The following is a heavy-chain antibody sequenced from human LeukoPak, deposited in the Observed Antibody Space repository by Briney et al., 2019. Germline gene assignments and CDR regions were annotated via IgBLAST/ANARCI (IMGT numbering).Heavy chain of an antibody. Sequence: GGSLRLSCAASGFTFSSYGMHWVRQAPGKGLEWVAFIRYGGSNKYYADSVKGRFTISRDNSKNTLYLQMNSLRAEDTAVYYCAKRGKVVPAANWFDPWGQGTLVTVSS. D-gene: IGHD2-2*01. CDR2: IRYGGSNK. J-gene: IGHJ5*02. V-gene: IGHV3-30*02. CDR1: GFTFSSYG. CDR3: AKRGKVVPAANWFDP.